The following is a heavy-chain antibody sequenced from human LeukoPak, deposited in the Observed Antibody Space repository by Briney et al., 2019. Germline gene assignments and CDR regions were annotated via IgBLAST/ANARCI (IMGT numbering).Heavy chain of an antibody. D-gene: IGHD6-19*01. J-gene: IGHJ3*02. Sequence: PAGGSLRLSCAASGFTFSSYALNWVRRPPGKGLEWVSYITTSGNTIYYADSVKGGFTISRDNAKNSLYLQMNSLRAEDTAVYYCARDSVAGSQDAFDIWGQGTMVTVSS. CDR3: ARDSVAGSQDAFDI. CDR2: ITTSGNTI. V-gene: IGHV3-48*03. CDR1: GFTFSSYA.